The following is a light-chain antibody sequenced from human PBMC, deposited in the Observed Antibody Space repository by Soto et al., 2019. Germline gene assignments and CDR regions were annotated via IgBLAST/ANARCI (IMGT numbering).Light chain of an antibody. CDR1: QSLLSSDGDTF. CDR3: LQGTHWPPWT. J-gene: IGKJ1*01. Sequence: DVVMTQSPLSLPVTLGQPASISCRSSQSLLSSDGDTFLNWFHRRPGHTPRRLIYKVSNRDSGAPDRFSGSGTGTNFTLTISRVEAEYGGIYYCLQGTHWPPWTFGQGTKVEIK. V-gene: IGKV2-30*01. CDR2: KVS.